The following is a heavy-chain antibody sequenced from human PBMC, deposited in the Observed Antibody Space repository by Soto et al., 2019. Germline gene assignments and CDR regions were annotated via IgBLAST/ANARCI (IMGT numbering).Heavy chain of an antibody. V-gene: IGHV3-53*01. D-gene: IGHD1-1*01. CDR2: LYDVDGS. CDR3: ASWHEREHAFDV. J-gene: IGHJ3*01. Sequence: DVQLVESGGGLIQPGESLRLSCAAFGLTISGKKYVAWVRKAPGKGLEWVSALYDVDGSFYADSVTGRFTTSSDSSKTTLDLHMNDLRLDYTALYYCASWHEREHAFDVWGQGTTATISS. CDR1: GLTISGKKY.